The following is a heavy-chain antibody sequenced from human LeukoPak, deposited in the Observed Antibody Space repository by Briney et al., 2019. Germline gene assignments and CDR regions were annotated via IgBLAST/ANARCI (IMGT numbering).Heavy chain of an antibody. CDR1: GFSLRGHA. CDR2: ISYDGRDQ. CDR3: ARIGLGVSFGSGFDY. D-gene: IGHD3-10*01. Sequence: GGSLRLSCVASGFSLRGHAMHWVRQAPGKGGLEWVTMISYDGRDQYYADSVKGRFTISRDDSKNTLFLQMNSLRVEDTAMYHCARIGLGVSFGSGFDYWGQGTLVTVTS. J-gene: IGHJ4*02. V-gene: IGHV3-30-3*01.